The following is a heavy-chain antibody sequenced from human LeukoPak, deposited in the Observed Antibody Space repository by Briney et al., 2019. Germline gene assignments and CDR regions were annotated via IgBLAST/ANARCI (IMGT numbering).Heavy chain of an antibody. Sequence: GGSLRLSCAASGFTFSTYEMTWVRQSPGKGLEWVSYISSSGSTIYYADSVKGRFAISRDNAKNSLYLQMNSLRAEDTAVYYCARDQAGTAPFDYWGQGTLVTVSS. J-gene: IGHJ4*02. D-gene: IGHD1-1*01. CDR1: GFTFSTYE. CDR3: ARDQAGTAPFDY. V-gene: IGHV3-48*03. CDR2: ISSSGSTI.